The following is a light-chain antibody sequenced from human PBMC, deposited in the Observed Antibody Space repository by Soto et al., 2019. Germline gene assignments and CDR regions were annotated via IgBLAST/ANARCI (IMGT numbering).Light chain of an antibody. J-gene: IGKJ3*01. CDR3: QKYNSGT. CDR2: AAS. Sequence: DIQMTQSPSSLSASVGDRVTITCRASQGISNYLAWYQQKPGKVPKLLIYAASTLKSGVPSRFSGSGSGTDFTLTISSLQPEDVATYYCQKYNSGTFGPGTRWISN. V-gene: IGKV1-27*01. CDR1: QGISNY.